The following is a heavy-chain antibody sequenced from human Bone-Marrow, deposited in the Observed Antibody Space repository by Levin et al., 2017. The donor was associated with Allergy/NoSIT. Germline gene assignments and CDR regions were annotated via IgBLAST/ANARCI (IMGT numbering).Heavy chain of an antibody. CDR2: MNSDGSTT. CDR1: GFPFSPYW. J-gene: IGHJ3*02. Sequence: GASVKVSCAASGFPFSPYWMHWVRLVPGKGLVWVSHMNSDGSTTIYADSVKGRFTISRDNAKNTLYLQMNSLRVEDTAVYYCARDRGYPDAFDIWGQGTMVTVSS. V-gene: IGHV3-74*01. D-gene: IGHD5-18*01. CDR3: ARDRGYPDAFDI.